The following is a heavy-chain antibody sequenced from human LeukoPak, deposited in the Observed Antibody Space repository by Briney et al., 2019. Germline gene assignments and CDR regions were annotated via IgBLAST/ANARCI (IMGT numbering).Heavy chain of an antibody. D-gene: IGHD5-18*01. CDR2: ISSSSSYI. V-gene: IGHV3-21*04. CDR1: GFTFSSYS. J-gene: IGHJ3*02. Sequence: GGSLRLSCAASGFTFSSYSMNWVRQAPGKGLEWVSSISSSSSYIYYADSVKGRFTISRDNAKNSLYLQMNSLRADDMALYYCAKGVGYSYGVAFDIWGQGTKVTVSS. CDR3: AKGVGYSYGVAFDI.